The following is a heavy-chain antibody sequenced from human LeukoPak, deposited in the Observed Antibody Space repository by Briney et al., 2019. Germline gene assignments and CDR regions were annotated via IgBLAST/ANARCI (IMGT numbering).Heavy chain of an antibody. Sequence: ASVEVSCKASGYTFTGYYMHWVRQAPGQGLEWMGWINPNSGGTNYAQKFQGRVTMTRDTSISTAYMELSRLRSDDTAVYYCARGGGCTNGVCYTNWFDPWGQGTLVTVSS. V-gene: IGHV1-2*02. CDR2: INPNSGGT. CDR3: ARGGGCTNGVCYTNWFDP. CDR1: GYTFTGYY. J-gene: IGHJ5*02. D-gene: IGHD2-8*01.